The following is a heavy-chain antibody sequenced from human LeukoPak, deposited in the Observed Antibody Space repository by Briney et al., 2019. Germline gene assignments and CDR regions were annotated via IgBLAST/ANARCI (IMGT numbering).Heavy chain of an antibody. J-gene: IGHJ4*02. CDR3: ARILVGGTFDY. V-gene: IGHV4-61*01. Sequence: SETLSLTCTVSGGSVTSGSYYWSWIRQPPGRGLEWIGFIDYSGSANYKPSLKSRVTISIDTSKNQFSLNLTSVTAADTAVYYCARILVGGTFDYWARESWPPSPQ. CDR1: GGSVTSGSYY. D-gene: IGHD1-26*01. CDR2: IDYSGSA.